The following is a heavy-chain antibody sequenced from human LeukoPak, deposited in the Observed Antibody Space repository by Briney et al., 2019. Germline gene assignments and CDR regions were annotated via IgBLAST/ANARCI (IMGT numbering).Heavy chain of an antibody. D-gene: IGHD3-3*01. CDR1: GYTFSSYW. CDR3: ARQNDFRLDY. V-gene: IGHV5-51*01. J-gene: IGHJ4*02. CDR2: IYPGDSDT. Sequence: GEALKISCKGSGYTFSSYWIGWGRQMPAKGLEWMGIIYPGDSDTRYSPSLQGQVTISVDTSIGTAYLQWSSLKASDTAIYYCARQNDFRLDYWGQGTLVTVSS.